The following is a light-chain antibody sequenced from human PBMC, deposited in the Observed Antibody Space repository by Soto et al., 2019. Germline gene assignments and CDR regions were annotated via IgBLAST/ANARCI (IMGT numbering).Light chain of an antibody. CDR3: QQYNDWPPST. J-gene: IGKJ3*01. V-gene: IGKV3-15*01. CDR1: QTVSSN. CDR2: GAS. Sequence: EIVMTQSPATLSVSPGERATLSCRASQTVSSNLAWYQQKPGQAPRLLIHGASTRAAGIPARFSGSGSGTEFALTISSLQSEDFAVYYCQQYNDWPPSTVGPGNRVDIK.